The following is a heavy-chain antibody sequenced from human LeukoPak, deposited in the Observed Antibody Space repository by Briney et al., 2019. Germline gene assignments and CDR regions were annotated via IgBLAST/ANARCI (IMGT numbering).Heavy chain of an antibody. CDR2: MKLDGSEE. Sequence: PGGSLRLSCAASGFTFRSYWMSWVRQAPGKGLEWVANMKLDGSEEYYVDSVKGRFTISSDNAKNSLYLQMNSLRVDDTAVYYCARWARYCSSGSCYSWFDPWGQGTLSPSPQ. D-gene: IGHD2-15*01. CDR1: GFTFRSYW. CDR3: ARWARYCSSGSCYSWFDP. V-gene: IGHV3-7*01. J-gene: IGHJ5*02.